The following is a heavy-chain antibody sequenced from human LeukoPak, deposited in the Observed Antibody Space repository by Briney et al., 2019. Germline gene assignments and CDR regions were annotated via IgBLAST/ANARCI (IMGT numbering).Heavy chain of an antibody. CDR2: IIPILGIA. J-gene: IGHJ4*02. V-gene: IGHV1-69*04. D-gene: IGHD5-12*01. CDR3: ARGVGGYDYPNCFDY. CDR1: GGTFSSYA. Sequence: SSVKVSCKASGGTFSSYAISWVRQAPGQGLEWMGRIIPILGIANYAQKFQGRVTITADKSTSTAYMELSSLRSEDTAVYYCARGVGGYDYPNCFDYWGQGTLVTVSS.